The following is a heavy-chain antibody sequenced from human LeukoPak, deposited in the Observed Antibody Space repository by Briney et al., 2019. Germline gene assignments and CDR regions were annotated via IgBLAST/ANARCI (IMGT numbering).Heavy chain of an antibody. D-gene: IGHD4-23*01. J-gene: IGHJ4*02. V-gene: IGHV3-23*01. CDR1: GFTFSSYA. CDR2: ISGRGGST. CDR3: AKLLSTVVTGTFDY. Sequence: GGSLRLSCAASGFTFSSYAMSWVRQAPGKGLEWVSAISGRGGSTYYADSAKGRFTISRDNSKNTLYLQMNSLRAEDTAVYYCAKLLSTVVTGTFDYWGQGTLVTVSS.